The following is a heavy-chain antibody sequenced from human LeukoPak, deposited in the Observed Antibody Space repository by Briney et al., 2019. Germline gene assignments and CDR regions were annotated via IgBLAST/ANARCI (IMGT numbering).Heavy chain of an antibody. CDR2: IHPHSGST. V-gene: IGHV1-46*01. D-gene: IGHD3-10*01. CDR3: AKDSSRSYLDH. CDR1: GYTFTRYH. J-gene: IGHJ4*02. Sequence: ASVKVSCKASGYTFTRYHMHWVRQAPGQGLDWMGIIHPHSGSTTYAQKFQGRVTMTRDTSPSTVYMELSSLRSEDTAVYYCAKDSSRSYLDHWGQGTLVTVSS.